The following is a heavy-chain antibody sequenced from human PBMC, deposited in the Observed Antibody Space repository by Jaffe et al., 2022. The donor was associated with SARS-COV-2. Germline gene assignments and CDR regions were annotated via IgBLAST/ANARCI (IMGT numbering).Heavy chain of an antibody. CDR3: ARRYSVAAPDY. D-gene: IGHD6-19*01. CDR2: IYYSGST. J-gene: IGHJ4*02. CDR1: GGSISSSSYY. V-gene: IGHV4-39*01. Sequence: QLQLQESGPGLVKPSETLSLTCTVSGGSISSSSYYWGWIRQPPGKGLEWIGSIYYSGSTYYNPSLKSRVTISVDTSKNQFSLKLSSVTAADTAVYYCARRYSVAAPDYWGQGTLVTVSS.